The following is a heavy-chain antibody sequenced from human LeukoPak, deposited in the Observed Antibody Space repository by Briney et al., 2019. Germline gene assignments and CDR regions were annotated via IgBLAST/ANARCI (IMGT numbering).Heavy chain of an antibody. V-gene: IGHV1-46*01. CDR1: GYTFTNYY. J-gene: IGHJ6*02. D-gene: IGHD4-17*01. CDR2: INPSGSST. Sequence: ASVKVSFKASGYTFTNYYIHWVRQAPGQGLEWMGLINPSGSSTSYAQRFQGRVTMTRDTSTSTVYMELSSLRSDDSAVYYCARRGTTVTSYGLDVWGQGTTVTVSS. CDR3: ARRGTTVTSYGLDV.